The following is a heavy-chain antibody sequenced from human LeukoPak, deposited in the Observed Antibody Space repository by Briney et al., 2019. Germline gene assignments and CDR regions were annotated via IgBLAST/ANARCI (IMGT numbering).Heavy chain of an antibody. D-gene: IGHD3-10*01. CDR3: AKTGYYFDY. CDR2: IYYSGRT. J-gene: IGHJ4*02. CDR1: GASISSHY. Sequence: SETLSLTCTVSGASISSHYWSWIRQPPGKGLEWIGYIYYSGRTNYNPSLKSRVTISVDTSKNQFSLNLTSVTAADTAVYYCAKTGYYFDYWGQGTLVTVSS. V-gene: IGHV4-59*11.